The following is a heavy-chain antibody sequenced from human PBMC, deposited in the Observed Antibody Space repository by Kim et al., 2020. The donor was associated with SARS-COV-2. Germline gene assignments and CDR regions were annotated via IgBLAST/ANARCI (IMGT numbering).Heavy chain of an antibody. V-gene: IGHV1-8*01. J-gene: IGHJ4*02. CDR3: ARVLYGYGSGSYSGY. CDR2: MNPNSGNT. CDR1: GYTFTSYD. D-gene: IGHD3-10*01. Sequence: ASLKVSCKASGYTFTSYDINWVRQATGQGLEWMGWMNPNSGNTGYAQKIQGRVTMTRNTPISTAYMELSSLRSEDTAVYYCARVLYGYGSGSYSGYWGQGTLVTVSS.